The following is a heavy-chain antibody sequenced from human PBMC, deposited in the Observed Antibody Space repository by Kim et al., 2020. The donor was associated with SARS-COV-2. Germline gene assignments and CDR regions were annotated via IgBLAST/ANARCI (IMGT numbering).Heavy chain of an antibody. D-gene: IGHD3-22*01. V-gene: IGHV3-23*01. CDR3: VNEIPDSRGYYYDY. J-gene: IGHJ4*02. Sequence: GGSLRLSCAASGFTFSSYAMSWVRQAPGKGLEWVSAISGSGGSTYYADSVKGRFTISRDNSKNTLYLQMNSLRAEDTAVYYCVNEIPDSRGYYYDYWCQRGIVVISS. CDR2: ISGSGGST. CDR1: GFTFSSYA.